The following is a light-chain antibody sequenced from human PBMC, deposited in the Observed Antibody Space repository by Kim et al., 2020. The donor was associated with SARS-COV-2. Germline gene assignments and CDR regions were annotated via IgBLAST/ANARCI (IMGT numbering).Light chain of an antibody. V-gene: IGKV1-39*01. Sequence: SASVGDRVTISCRATQSVSIDLNWYQHRPGKAPRLLIDGASTLQSGVPSRFSGSGSGTGFTLTISSLQPEDFAIYYCQQTFSTQYSFGQGTKLEIK. CDR1: QSVSID. CDR3: QQTFSTQYS. J-gene: IGKJ2*03. CDR2: GAS.